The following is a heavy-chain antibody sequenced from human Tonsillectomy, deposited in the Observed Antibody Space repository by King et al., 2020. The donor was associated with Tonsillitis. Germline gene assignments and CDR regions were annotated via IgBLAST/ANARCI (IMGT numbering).Heavy chain of an antibody. D-gene: IGHD3-16*02. CDR1: GYTFIDYY. J-gene: IGHJ5*02. CDR3: ARIYRGSLGGGWFDP. V-gene: IGHV1-2*02. Sequence: QVQLVESGAEVKKPGASMKVSCKASGYTFIDYYMHWVRQAPGQGLEWMGWINPSSGATDLAQKFQGRVTMTRDTSINTAYMELSRLRSDDMAVYYCARIYRGSLGGGWFDPWGQGTLVTVSS. CDR2: INPSSGAT.